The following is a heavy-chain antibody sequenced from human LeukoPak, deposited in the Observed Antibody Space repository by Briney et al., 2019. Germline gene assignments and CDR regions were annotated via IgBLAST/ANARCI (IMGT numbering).Heavy chain of an antibody. CDR1: GFTFSSYE. D-gene: IGHD2-21*02. CDR3: ATTIVVVTAVLDY. CDR2: ISYDGSNK. V-gene: IGHV3-30*04. Sequence: GALRLSCAASGFTFSSYEMNWVRQAPGKGLEWVAVISYDGSNKYYADSVKGRFTISRDNSKNTLYLQMNSLRAEDTAVYYCATTIVVVTAVLDYWGQGTLVTVSS. J-gene: IGHJ4*02.